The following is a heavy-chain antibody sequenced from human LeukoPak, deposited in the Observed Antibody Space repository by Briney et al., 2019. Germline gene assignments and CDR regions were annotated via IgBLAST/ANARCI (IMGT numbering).Heavy chain of an antibody. CDR2: LSGSGGGT. CDR1: GITLSNYG. J-gene: IGHJ4*02. CDR3: AKRGVVIRVFLVGFHKEAYYFDS. D-gene: IGHD3-10*01. V-gene: IGHV3-23*01. Sequence: GGSLRLSCAVSGITLSNYGMSWVRQAPGKGLEWVAGLSGSGGGTNYADSVQGRFTISRDNPKNTLYLQMDSLRAEDTAVYFCAKRGVVIRVFLVGFHKEAYYFDSWGQGALVTVSS.